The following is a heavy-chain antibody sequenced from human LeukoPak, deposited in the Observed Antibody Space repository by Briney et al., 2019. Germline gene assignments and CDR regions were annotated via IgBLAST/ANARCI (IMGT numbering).Heavy chain of an antibody. Sequence: SETLSLTCTVSGGSISSYYWSWIRQPPGKGLEWIGYIYYSGSTSYNPSLKSRVTISVDTSKNQFSLKLSSVTAADTAVYYCARVGGGGSHPGAFDIWGQGTMVTVSS. CDR2: IYYSGST. CDR3: ARVGGGGSHPGAFDI. D-gene: IGHD1-26*01. CDR1: GGSISSYY. J-gene: IGHJ3*02. V-gene: IGHV4-59*01.